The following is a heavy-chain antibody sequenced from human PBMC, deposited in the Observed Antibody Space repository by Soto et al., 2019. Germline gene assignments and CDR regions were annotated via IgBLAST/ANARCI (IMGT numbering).Heavy chain of an antibody. D-gene: IGHD6-6*01. CDR3: ASSSSSSGYYYYYGMDV. CDR1: GYTFTSYA. Sequence: GASVKVSCKASGYTFTSYAMHWVRQAPGQRLEWMGWINAGNGNTKYSQKFQGRVTITRDTSASTAYMELSSLRSEDTAVYYCASSSSSSGYYYYYGMDVWGQGTTVTVSS. CDR2: INAGNGNT. J-gene: IGHJ6*02. V-gene: IGHV1-3*01.